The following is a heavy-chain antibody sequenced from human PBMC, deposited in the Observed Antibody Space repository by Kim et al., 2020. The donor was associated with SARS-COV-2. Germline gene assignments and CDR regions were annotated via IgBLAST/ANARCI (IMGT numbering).Heavy chain of an antibody. D-gene: IGHD2-2*03. CDR3: MKGGWGWIWDH. Sequence: GGSLRLSCTTSGLTFTGYAMSWVRQAPGKGLEWVSSIDGSDGTTYYVDSVTGRFTISRDNSKNTLYLQMNSLRADDTAVYYCMKGGWGWIWDHWGQGT. V-gene: IGHV3-23*01. CDR1: GLTFTGYA. J-gene: IGHJ4*02. CDR2: IDGSDGTT.